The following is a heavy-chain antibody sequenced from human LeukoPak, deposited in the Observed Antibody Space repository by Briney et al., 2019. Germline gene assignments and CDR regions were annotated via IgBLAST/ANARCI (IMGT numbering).Heavy chain of an antibody. CDR2: IYTSGST. V-gene: IGHV4-4*09. CDR3: ARRNYVYNWFDP. J-gene: IGHJ5*02. D-gene: IGHD1-7*01. Sequence: SETLSLTCTVSGGSISSYYWSWIRQPPGKGLEWIGYIYTSGSTNYNPSLKSRVTISVDTSKNQFSLKLSSVTAADTAVYYCARRNYVYNWFDPWGQGTLVTVSS. CDR1: GGSISSYY.